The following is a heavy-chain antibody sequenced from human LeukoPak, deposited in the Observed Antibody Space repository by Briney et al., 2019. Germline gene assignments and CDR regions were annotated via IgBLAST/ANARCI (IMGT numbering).Heavy chain of an antibody. CDR2: ISSDGIST. D-gene: IGHD2-2*03. J-gene: IGHJ4*02. Sequence: GGSLRLSCAASGFTFSTYWMHWVRQAPGKGRVWVSRISSDGISTDYADSVKGRFTISRDNAKNTLYLQLNSLRAEDTAVYYCARARSGYGDYWGQGTLVTVSS. CDR3: ARARSGYGDY. V-gene: IGHV3-74*01. CDR1: GFTFSTYW.